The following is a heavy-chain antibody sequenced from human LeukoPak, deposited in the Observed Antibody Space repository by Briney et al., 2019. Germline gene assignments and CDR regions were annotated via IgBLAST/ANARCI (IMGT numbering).Heavy chain of an antibody. V-gene: IGHV3-30*18. D-gene: IGHD3-22*01. Sequence: GGSLRLSCAASGFTFSSYGMHWVRQAPGKGLEWVAVISYDGSNKYYADSVKGRFTISSDNSKNTLYLQMNSLRAEDTAVYYCAKVHDSSGYYYFDYWGQGTLVTVSS. CDR3: AKVHDSSGYYYFDY. J-gene: IGHJ4*02. CDR1: GFTFSSYG. CDR2: ISYDGSNK.